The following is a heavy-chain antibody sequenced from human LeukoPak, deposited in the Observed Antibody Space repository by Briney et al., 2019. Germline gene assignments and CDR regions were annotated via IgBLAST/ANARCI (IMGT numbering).Heavy chain of an antibody. Sequence: SETLSLTCTVSGGSISNYYWSWIRQPPGKGLEWIGYIYYSGSTNYNPSLKGRVTISLDTSKNQFSLKLSSVTAADTAVYYCARELGTVTDNPYYYYYMDVWGKGTTVTVSS. V-gene: IGHV4-59*01. CDR3: ARELGTVTDNPYYYYYMDV. CDR1: GGSISNYY. J-gene: IGHJ6*03. CDR2: IYYSGST. D-gene: IGHD4-17*01.